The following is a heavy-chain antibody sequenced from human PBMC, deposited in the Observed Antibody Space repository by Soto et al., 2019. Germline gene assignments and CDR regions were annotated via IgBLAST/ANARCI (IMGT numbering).Heavy chain of an antibody. D-gene: IGHD3-10*01. J-gene: IGHJ4*02. CDR2: IYSGGST. CDR3: ARHITMDPLLVY. CDR1: GFTVSSNY. V-gene: IGHV3-53*01. Sequence: EVQLVESRGGLIQPGGSLRLSCAVSGFTVSSNYMSWVRQAPGKGLEWVSVIYSGGSTYYADSVKGRFTISRDNSKSTLYLQMNSLRAEDTAVYYCARHITMDPLLVYWGQGTLVTVSS.